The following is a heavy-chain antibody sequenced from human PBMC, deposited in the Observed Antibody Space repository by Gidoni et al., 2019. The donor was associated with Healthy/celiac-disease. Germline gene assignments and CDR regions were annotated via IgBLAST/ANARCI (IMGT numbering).Heavy chain of an antibody. Sequence: QVQLQQWGAGLLKPSETLSLTCAVYGGSFSGYYWSWIRQPPGKGLEWIGETNHSGSTNYNPSLKSRVTISVDTSKNQFSLKLSSVTAADTAVYYWATDILTGYYSGDDAFDIWGQGTMVTVSS. CDR3: ATDILTGYYSGDDAFDI. D-gene: IGHD3-9*01. CDR1: GGSFSGYY. J-gene: IGHJ3*02. V-gene: IGHV4-34*01. CDR2: TNHSGST.